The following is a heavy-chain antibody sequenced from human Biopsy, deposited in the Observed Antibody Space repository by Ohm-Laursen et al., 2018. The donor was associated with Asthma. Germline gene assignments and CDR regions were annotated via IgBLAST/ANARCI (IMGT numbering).Heavy chain of an antibody. D-gene: IGHD3-3*01. V-gene: IGHV3-30*03. J-gene: IGHJ4*02. CDR1: VLTFSSYG. Sequence: RSLRLSCAASVLTFSSYGMVWVRLALGKGLEWVALISNDGANKFYADSVQGRFTISRDNSKNTLYLQMHSLKIEDTAVYFCARQVKATVFGVSYKKFDFWGQGTLVAVSS. CDR3: ARQVKATVFGVSYKKFDF. CDR2: ISNDGANK.